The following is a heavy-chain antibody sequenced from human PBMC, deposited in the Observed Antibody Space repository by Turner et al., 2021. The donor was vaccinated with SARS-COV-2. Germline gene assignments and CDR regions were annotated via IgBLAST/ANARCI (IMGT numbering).Heavy chain of an antibody. J-gene: IGHJ4*02. CDR2: ISVGGGST. D-gene: IGHD6-25*01. Sequence: EVQLLESGGGLVQPGGSLRLSCAASGFTFSSYAMSWVRQAPGKGLEWVSAISVGGGSTYYADSVKGRFTISRDNSKNTLYLQMNSLRAEDTAVYYCAKVPPSGDYFDYWGQGTLVTVSS. CDR3: AKVPPSGDYFDY. V-gene: IGHV3-23*01. CDR1: GFTFSSYA.